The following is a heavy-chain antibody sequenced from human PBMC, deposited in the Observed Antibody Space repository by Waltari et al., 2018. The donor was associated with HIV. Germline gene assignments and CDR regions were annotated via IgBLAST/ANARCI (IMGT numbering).Heavy chain of an antibody. CDR3: ARRGAVAGALDY. Sequence: DAQLEESGGGLVQPGGSLRLSCTASEFAFSSYWMHWVRQAPGQGLVWVSHIKYDGSTTNYADSVKGRFTISRDNAKNTLYLQLNSLRAEDTAIYYCARRGAVAGALDYWGQGTLVTVSS. V-gene: IGHV3-74*01. D-gene: IGHD6-19*01. CDR1: EFAFSSYW. J-gene: IGHJ4*02. CDR2: IKYDGSTT.